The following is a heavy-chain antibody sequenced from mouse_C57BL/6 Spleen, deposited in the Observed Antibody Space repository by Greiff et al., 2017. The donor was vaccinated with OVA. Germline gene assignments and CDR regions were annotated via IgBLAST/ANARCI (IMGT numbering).Heavy chain of an antibody. Sequence: QVQLQQPGAELVKPGASVKLSCKASGYTFTSYWMQWVKQRPGQGLEWIGNINPSNGGTNYNEKFKSKATLTVDKSSSTAYMQLSSLTSEDSAVYYCAREGNYVGYFDYWGQGTTLTVSS. CDR2: INPSNGGT. CDR3: AREGNYVGYFDY. D-gene: IGHD2-1*01. V-gene: IGHV1-53*01. J-gene: IGHJ2*01. CDR1: GYTFTSYW.